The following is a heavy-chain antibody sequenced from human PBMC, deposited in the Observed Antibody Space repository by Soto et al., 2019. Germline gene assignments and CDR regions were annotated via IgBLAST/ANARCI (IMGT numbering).Heavy chain of an antibody. CDR1: GGSISSSSYY. V-gene: IGHV4-39*01. CDR2: IYYSGST. D-gene: IGHD4-4*01. Sequence: QLQLQESGPGLVKPSETLSLTCTVSGGSISSSSYYWGWIRQPPGKGLEWIGSIYYSGSTYYNPSLKSRVTISVDTSKNQFSLKLSSVTAADTAVYYCARTTMTTVTTWYNWFDPWGQGTLVTVSS. CDR3: ARTTMTTVTTWYNWFDP. J-gene: IGHJ5*02.